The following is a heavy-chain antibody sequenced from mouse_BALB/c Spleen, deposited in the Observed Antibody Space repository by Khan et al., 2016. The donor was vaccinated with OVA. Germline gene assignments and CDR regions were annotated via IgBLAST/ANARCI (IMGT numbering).Heavy chain of an antibody. CDR2: INTYTGEP. Sequence: QIQLVQSGPELKKPGETVKISCKASGYTFTNYGMNWVKQAPGKGLKWMGWINTYTGEPTYAADFKGRFAFSLETSASTAYLQINNHKNEDMATYFCAREAYYRYYYAMDYWGQGTSVTVSS. J-gene: IGHJ4*01. CDR1: GYTFTNYG. V-gene: IGHV9-1*02. D-gene: IGHD2-14*01. CDR3: AREAYYRYYYAMDY.